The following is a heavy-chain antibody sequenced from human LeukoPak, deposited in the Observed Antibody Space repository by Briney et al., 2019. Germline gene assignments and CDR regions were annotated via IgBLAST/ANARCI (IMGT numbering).Heavy chain of an antibody. Sequence: GSPRLSCAASGFIFSTYGMHWVRQAPGKGLEWVAVIWNDGSNKYYADSVKGRVAISRDNSKNTLYLQFNSLRAEDTAVYYCARDANEWYYFDYWGQGTLVTVSS. CDR3: ARDANEWYYFDY. D-gene: IGHD3-3*01. CDR1: GFIFSTYG. V-gene: IGHV3-33*01. CDR2: IWNDGSNK. J-gene: IGHJ4*02.